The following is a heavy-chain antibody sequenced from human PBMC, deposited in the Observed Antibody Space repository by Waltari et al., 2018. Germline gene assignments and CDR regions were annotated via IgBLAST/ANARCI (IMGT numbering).Heavy chain of an antibody. J-gene: IGHJ1*01. CDR1: GGSISTNYN. CDR2: MQYRGST. V-gene: IGHV4-39*01. Sequence: QLQLPESGPGLVKPSETLSLTCTFSGGSISTNYNWGWIRQPPGKGLEWMGNMQYRGSTFYNPSLKSRVTISLDTSKNQFSLRLSSVGAADTAVYFCGRIAFGDDGGYFQHWGQGTLVTVSS. CDR3: GRIAFGDDGGYFQH. D-gene: IGHD4-17*01.